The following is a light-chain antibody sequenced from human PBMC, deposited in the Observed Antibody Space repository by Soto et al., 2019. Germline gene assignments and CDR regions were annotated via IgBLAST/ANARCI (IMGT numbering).Light chain of an antibody. CDR3: SSYAGTPTYA. V-gene: IGLV2-8*01. Sequence: QYVLADTPSPSVFSGQAVTISCAGASVDIGGYNYVSWYQQHPGKAPELMIYEVSKRPSGVPDRFSGSKSGNTASLTVSRLQAEDEADYKCSSYAGTPTYAFASGTKETVL. J-gene: IGLJ1*01. CDR2: EVS. CDR1: SVDIGGYNY.